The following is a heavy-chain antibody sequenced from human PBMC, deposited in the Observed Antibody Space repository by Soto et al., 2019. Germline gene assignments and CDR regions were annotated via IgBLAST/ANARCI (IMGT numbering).Heavy chain of an antibody. CDR3: TRRYNWNDYSFDP. Sequence: GKPSETLSLTCTVSGGSIRVQSYYWTWIRQTPGKGLEWVGSSYYSGTSYFNPALKGRVTIPVDTSTNQFPLRLTSVTAADTVVYYCTRRYNWNDYSFDPWGKGTLVTVSS. J-gene: IGHJ5*02. CDR1: GGSIRVQSYY. D-gene: IGHD1-20*01. V-gene: IGHV4-39*01. CDR2: SYYSGTS.